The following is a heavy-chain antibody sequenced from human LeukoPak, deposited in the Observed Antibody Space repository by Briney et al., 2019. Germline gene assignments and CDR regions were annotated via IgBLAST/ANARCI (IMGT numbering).Heavy chain of an antibody. D-gene: IGHD6-13*01. Sequence: GGSLRLSCAASGFTFSSYAMHWVRQAPGKGLEWVAVISYDGSNKYYADSVKRRFTISRDNSKNTLYLQMNSLRAEDTAVYYCARDFKQQLANFDYWGQGTLVTVSS. CDR3: ARDFKQQLANFDY. V-gene: IGHV3-30*04. CDR1: GFTFSSYA. J-gene: IGHJ4*02. CDR2: ISYDGSNK.